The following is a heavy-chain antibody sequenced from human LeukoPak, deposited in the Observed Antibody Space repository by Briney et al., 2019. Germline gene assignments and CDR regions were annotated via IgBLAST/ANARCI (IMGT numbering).Heavy chain of an antibody. D-gene: IGHD7-27*01. CDR3: ARAAFWGSNSHYYGMDV. CDR1: GYTFTGYY. Sequence: ASVKVSCKASGYTFTGYYMHWVRQAPGQGLEWMGRINPNSGGTNYAQKFQGWVTMTRDTSISTAYMELSRLRSDDTAVYYCARAAFWGSNSHYYGMDVWGQGTTVTVSS. V-gene: IGHV1-2*04. J-gene: IGHJ6*02. CDR2: INPNSGGT.